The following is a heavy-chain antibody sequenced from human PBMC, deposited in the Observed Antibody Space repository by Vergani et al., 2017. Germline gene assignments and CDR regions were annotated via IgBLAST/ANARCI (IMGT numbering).Heavy chain of an antibody. CDR2: IYTSGST. CDR3: ARDGGSGSYYFDY. Sequence: QLQLQESGPGLVKPSETLSLTCTVSGGSISSSSYYWGWIRQPPGKGLEWIGSIYTSGSTNYNPALKSRVTISVDTSKNQFSLKRGSVTAADTAGSYCARDGGSGSYYFDYWDQGTLVAVS. CDR1: GGSISSSSYY. V-gene: IGHV4-39*07. J-gene: IGHJ4*02. D-gene: IGHD1-26*01.